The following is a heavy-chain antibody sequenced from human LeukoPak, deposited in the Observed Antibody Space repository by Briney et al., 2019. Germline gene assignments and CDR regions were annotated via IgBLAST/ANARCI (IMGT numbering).Heavy chain of an antibody. CDR2: IIHMFDTA. CDR1: GGTFSSYP. D-gene: IGHD3-10*01. Sequence: SVKVSCKDSGGTFSSYPISWVRQAPGQGLEWMGGIIHMFDTADFAQKFQGRVTITADTSTSTAYMQLSSLRSEDTAVYYCARARSGPYGSGSLDAFDIWGQGTMVTVSS. V-gene: IGHV1-69*06. J-gene: IGHJ3*02. CDR3: ARARSGPYGSGSLDAFDI.